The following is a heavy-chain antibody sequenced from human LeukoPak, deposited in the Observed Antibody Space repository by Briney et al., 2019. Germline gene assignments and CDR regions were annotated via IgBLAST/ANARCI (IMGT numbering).Heavy chain of an antibody. Sequence: GGSLRLSCAASGFTFSSYSMHWVRQAPGKGLEWVAVISYDGSNKYYADSVKGRFTISRDNSKNTLYLQMNSLRAEDTAVYYCAKDLMVRRVTPDYWGQGTLVTVSS. CDR1: GFTFSSYS. V-gene: IGHV3-30*18. CDR3: AKDLMVRRVTPDY. J-gene: IGHJ4*02. CDR2: ISYDGSNK. D-gene: IGHD3-10*01.